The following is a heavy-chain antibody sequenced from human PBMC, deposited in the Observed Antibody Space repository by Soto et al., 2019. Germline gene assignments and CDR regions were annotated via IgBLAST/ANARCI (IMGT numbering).Heavy chain of an antibody. V-gene: IGHV3-23*01. Sequence: QTGGSLRLSCAASRLTFSSYAMSWVRQAPGKGLVWVSGISGDGGRIYYADSVKGRFTISRDNSKNTMYLQMNRLRADDTAVYYCAKESYFDSSGAYYFDSWGQGNLVTVSS. D-gene: IGHD3-22*01. CDR2: ISGDGGRI. CDR1: RLTFSSYA. CDR3: AKESYFDSSGAYYFDS. J-gene: IGHJ4*02.